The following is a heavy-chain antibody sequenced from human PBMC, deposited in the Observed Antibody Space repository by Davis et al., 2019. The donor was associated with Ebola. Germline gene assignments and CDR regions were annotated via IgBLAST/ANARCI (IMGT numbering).Heavy chain of an antibody. J-gene: IGHJ4*02. D-gene: IGHD5-18*01. CDR3: AGTAMVTGADY. Sequence: MPSETLSLTCAVYGGSFSGYYWSWIRQPPGKGLEWIGEINHSGSTNYNPSLKSRVTISVDTSKNQFSLRLSAVTAADTAVYYCAGTAMVTGADYWGQGTLVTVSS. V-gene: IGHV4-34*01. CDR1: GGSFSGYY. CDR2: INHSGST.